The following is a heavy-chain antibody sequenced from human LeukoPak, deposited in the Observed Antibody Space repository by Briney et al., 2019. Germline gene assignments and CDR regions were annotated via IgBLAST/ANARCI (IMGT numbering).Heavy chain of an antibody. CDR3: ARLRAYYDSSGCYPYYYYYGMDV. J-gene: IGHJ6*02. V-gene: IGHV4-59*08. CDR2: IYYSGST. D-gene: IGHD3-22*01. CDR1: GGSISSYY. Sequence: NPSETLSLTCTVSGGSISSYYWSWIRQPPGKGLEWIGYIYYSGSTNYNPSLKSRVTISVDTSKNQFSLKLSSVTAADTAVYYCARLRAYYDSSGCYPYYYYYGMDVWGQGTTVTVSS.